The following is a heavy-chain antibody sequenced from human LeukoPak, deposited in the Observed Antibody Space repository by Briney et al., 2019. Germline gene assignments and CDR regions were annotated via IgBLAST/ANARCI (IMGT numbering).Heavy chain of an antibody. D-gene: IGHD3-22*01. V-gene: IGHV2-70*01. J-gene: IGHJ4*02. Sequence: SGPTLVNPTQTLTLTCTSSGFSLSTSGMCVSWIRQPPGKALEWLALIDWDDDKYYSTSLKTRLTISKDTSKNQVVLTMTNMDPVDTATYYCARIRSYDRSGYYPYYFDYWGQGTLVTVSS. CDR1: GFSLSTSGMC. CDR3: ARIRSYDRSGYYPYYFDY. CDR2: IDWDDDK.